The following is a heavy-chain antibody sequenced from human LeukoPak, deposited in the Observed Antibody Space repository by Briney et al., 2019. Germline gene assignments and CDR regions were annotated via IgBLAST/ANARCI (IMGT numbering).Heavy chain of an antibody. J-gene: IGHJ4*02. CDR3: AKTQGFFDH. CDR1: GFTFSNNG. Sequence: GGSLRLSCAASGFTFSNNGMTWVSQAPGKGMEWVTGISDGGDTTYDAGSVKGRFTVSRDNSKDILYLQMNSLRAEDTAIYYCAKTQGFFDHWGQGSLVTVSS. V-gene: IGHV3-23*01. CDR2: ISDGGDTT.